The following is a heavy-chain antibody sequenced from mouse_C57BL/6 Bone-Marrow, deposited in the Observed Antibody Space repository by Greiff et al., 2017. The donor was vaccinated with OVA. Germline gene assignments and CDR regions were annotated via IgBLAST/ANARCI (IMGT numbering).Heavy chain of an antibody. D-gene: IGHD1-1*01. CDR3: ARDEYYYGSSPWFAC. CDR1: GYSITSGYY. J-gene: IGHJ3*01. Sequence: ESGPGLVKPSQSLSLTCSVTGYSITSGYYWNWLRQFPGNKLEWMGYINNDGSYNYNPSLKNRISITLDTSKIQFYLKLKSVTTEDTATYDSARDEYYYGSSPWFACWGQGTLVTVSA. V-gene: IGHV3-6*01. CDR2: INNDGSY.